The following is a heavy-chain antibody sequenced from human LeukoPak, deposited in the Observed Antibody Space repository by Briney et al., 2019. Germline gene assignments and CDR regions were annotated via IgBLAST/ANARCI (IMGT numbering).Heavy chain of an antibody. CDR2: IYYSGST. J-gene: IGHJ5*02. CDR3: AGYDTAVAPSRFGP. D-gene: IGHD6-19*01. V-gene: IGHV4-59*01. Sequence: SETLSLTCTVSGRSISSYYWSWIRQPPGKGLEWIGYIYYSGSTNYNPSLKSRVTISVDTSKNQFSLKLSPVTAADTAVYYCAGYDTAVAPSRFGPRGQGTLVTVCS. CDR1: GRSISSYY.